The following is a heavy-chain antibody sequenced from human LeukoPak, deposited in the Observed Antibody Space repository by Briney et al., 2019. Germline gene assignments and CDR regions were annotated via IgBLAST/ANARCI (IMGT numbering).Heavy chain of an antibody. CDR3: ARGGIYYGSGSSHPIDQ. D-gene: IGHD3-10*01. CDR1: GGPISNTNW. V-gene: IGHV4-4*02. Sequence: SETLSLTCGVSGGPISNTNWWTWVRQPPGKGLEWIGEVNLQGSTNYNPSLKSRVAISVDKSENHISLKLTSVTAADTAVYYCARGGIYYGSGSSHPIDQWGQGTLVTVSS. J-gene: IGHJ4*02. CDR2: VNLQGST.